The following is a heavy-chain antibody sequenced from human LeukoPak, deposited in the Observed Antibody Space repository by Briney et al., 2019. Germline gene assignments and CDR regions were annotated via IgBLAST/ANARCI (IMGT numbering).Heavy chain of an antibody. CDR2: INPNSGGT. CDR1: GYTFTGYY. V-gene: IGHV1-2*02. J-gene: IGHJ4*02. Sequence: ASVKVSCKASGYTFTGYYMHWVRQAPGQGLEWMGWINPNSGGTNYAQKFQGRVTMTRDTSISTAYMELSRLRSDDTVVYYCARDLLWFGAVDYWGQGTLVTVSS. D-gene: IGHD3-10*01. CDR3: ARDLLWFGAVDY.